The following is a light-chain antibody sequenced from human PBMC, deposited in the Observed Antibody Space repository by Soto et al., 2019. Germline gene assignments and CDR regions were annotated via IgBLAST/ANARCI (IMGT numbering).Light chain of an antibody. Sequence: DIQMTQSPSSLSASVGDRVTITCRASQTITSYLNWYQHKAGQAPKVLIYAASSLQSGGPSRFRGSGSGTEFTLTISSLQPEDSATYYCQHTYSPPYTFGQGTKLEMK. CDR3: QHTYSPPYT. V-gene: IGKV1-39*01. J-gene: IGKJ2*01. CDR1: QTITSY. CDR2: AAS.